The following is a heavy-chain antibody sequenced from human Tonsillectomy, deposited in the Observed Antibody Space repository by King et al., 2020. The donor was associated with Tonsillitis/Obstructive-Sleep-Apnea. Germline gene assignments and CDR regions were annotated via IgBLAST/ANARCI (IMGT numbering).Heavy chain of an antibody. D-gene: IGHD5-18*01. J-gene: IGHJ4*02. CDR2: IYYSGST. CDR1: GGSISSYY. V-gene: IGHV4-59*01. CDR3: ARGRGYNYGFSFDY. Sequence: QLQESGPGLVKPSETLSLTCTVSGGSISSYYWNCIRPPPGKGLEWIGYIYYSGSTNYNPSLKSRVTISVDTSKNQFSLKLSSVTAADTAVYYCARGRGYNYGFSFDYWGQGTLVTVSS.